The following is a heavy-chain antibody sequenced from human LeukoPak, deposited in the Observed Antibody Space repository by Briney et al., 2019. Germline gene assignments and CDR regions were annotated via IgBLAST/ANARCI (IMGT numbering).Heavy chain of an antibody. CDR3: AKPWPRMTTVTTPEYYFDC. CDR2: INHDGRAT. CDR1: GFAFRYFW. J-gene: IGHJ4*02. V-gene: IGHV3-7*01. Sequence: PGGSLRLSCLGSGFAFRYFWMSWVRQAPGKGLGWVANINHDGRATYYADSVKGRFIISRDNAKDSLYLQLNSLRAEGAAVYYCAKPWPRMTTVTTPEYYFDCWGQGTLVTVS. D-gene: IGHD4-17*01.